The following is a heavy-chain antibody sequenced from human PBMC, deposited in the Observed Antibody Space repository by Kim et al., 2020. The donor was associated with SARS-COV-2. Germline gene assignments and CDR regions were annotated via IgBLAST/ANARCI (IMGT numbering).Heavy chain of an antibody. Sequence: SETLSLTCAVYGGSFSGYYWSWIRQPPGKGLEWIGEINHSGSTNYNPSLKSRVTISVDTSKNQFSLKLSSVTAADTAVYYCARGLPVPTFFYCYYGMAV. CDR2: INHSGST. D-gene: IGHD4-17*01. CDR1: GGSFSGYY. V-gene: IGHV4-34*01. CDR3: ARGLPVPTFFYCYYGMAV. J-gene: IGHJ6*01.